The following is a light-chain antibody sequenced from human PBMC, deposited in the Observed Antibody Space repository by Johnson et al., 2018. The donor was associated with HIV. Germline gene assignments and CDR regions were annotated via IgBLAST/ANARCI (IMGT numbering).Light chain of an antibody. V-gene: IGLV1-51*01. J-gene: IGLJ1*01. CDR1: SSNIENNY. Sequence: QSILTQPPSVSAAPGQKVTISCSGSSSNIENNYVSWYQQLPGTAPKLLIYDNNKRPSGIPDQFSGSKSGTSATLGITGLQTGDEADYYCGTWDSRLSAYVFGTGTKVTVL. CDR2: DNN. CDR3: GTWDSRLSAYV.